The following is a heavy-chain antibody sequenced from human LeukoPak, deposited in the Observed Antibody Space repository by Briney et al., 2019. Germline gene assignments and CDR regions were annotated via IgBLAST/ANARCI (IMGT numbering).Heavy chain of an antibody. CDR2: IIPILGIA. V-gene: IGHV1-69*04. CDR3: ARGGCSGGSCYSSAPGFDP. CDR1: GGTFSSYA. D-gene: IGHD2-15*01. J-gene: IGHJ5*02. Sequence: SVKVPCKASGGTFSSYAISWVRQAPGQGLEWMGRIIPILGIANYAQKFQGRVTITADKSTSTAYMELSSLRSEDTAVYYCARGGCSGGSCYSSAPGFDPWGQGTLVTVSS.